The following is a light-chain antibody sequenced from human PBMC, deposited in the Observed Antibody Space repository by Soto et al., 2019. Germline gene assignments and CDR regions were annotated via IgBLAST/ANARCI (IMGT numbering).Light chain of an antibody. V-gene: IGKV3-15*01. Sequence: ILMTQSPATLSVSPGERATLSCRASQSVSNNLAWYQQKPGQAPRLLIYDASTRATGIPARFSGSGSGTEFTPTISGLQPEDFAVYYCQQYNNWPPWTFGQGTKVEIK. CDR2: DAS. J-gene: IGKJ1*01. CDR3: QQYNNWPPWT. CDR1: QSVSNN.